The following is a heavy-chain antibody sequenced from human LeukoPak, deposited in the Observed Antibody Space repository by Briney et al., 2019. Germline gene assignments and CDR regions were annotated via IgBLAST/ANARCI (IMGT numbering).Heavy chain of an antibody. CDR2: IYSGCST. CDR1: RFTVSSIH. J-gene: IGHJ4*02. Sequence: GGPLRLSCAASRFTVSSIHMSWVRQAPGKGLEWVSDIYSGCSTYYSDSVKGRFTISRDNSKNTLQLQKKNLRAEDTAVYYGARGSSGYGSGQLDYWGQGTLVTVSS. D-gene: IGHD3-10*01. CDR3: ARGSSGYGSGQLDY. V-gene: IGHV3-53*01.